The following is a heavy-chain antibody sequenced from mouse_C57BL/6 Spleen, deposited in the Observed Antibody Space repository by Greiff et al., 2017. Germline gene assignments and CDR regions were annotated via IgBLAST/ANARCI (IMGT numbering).Heavy chain of an antibody. J-gene: IGHJ4*01. Sequence: VQLQQSGAELVRPGTSVKMSCKSSGYTFTNYWIGWAKQRPGHGLEWIGDIYPGGGSTNYNETFKGKATLTDDKSSSTAYMQISSLTSESSAIYYCAGYPYCGSSYGYAMDYWGQGTSVTVSS. CDR3: AGYPYCGSSYGYAMDY. V-gene: IGHV1-63*01. CDR1: GYTFTNYW. D-gene: IGHD1-1*01. CDR2: IYPGGGST.